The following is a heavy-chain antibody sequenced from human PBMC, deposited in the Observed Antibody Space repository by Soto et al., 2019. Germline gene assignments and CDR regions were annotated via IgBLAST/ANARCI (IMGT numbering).Heavy chain of an antibody. J-gene: IGHJ4*02. D-gene: IGHD2-21*02. CDR2: INAGNGNT. CDR1: GYTFTSYA. V-gene: IGHV1-3*01. CDR3: ARSIVVVTAAHY. Sequence: QVQLVQSGAEVKKPGASVKVSCKASGYTFTSYAMHWVRQAPGQRLEGRGWINAGNGNTKYSQKFQGRVTITRDTSASTAYMELSSLRSEDTAVYYCARSIVVVTAAHYWGQGTLVTVSS.